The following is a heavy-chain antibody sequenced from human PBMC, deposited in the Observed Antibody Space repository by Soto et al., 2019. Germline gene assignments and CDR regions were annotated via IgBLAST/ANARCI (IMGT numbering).Heavy chain of an antibody. CDR1: GYTFTGYY. D-gene: IGHD6-13*01. V-gene: IGHV1-2*04. CDR2: INPNSGGT. Sequence: QVQLVQSGAEVKKPGASVKVSCKASGYTFTGYYMHWVRQAPVQGLEWMGWINPNSGGTNYAQKFQGWVTMTRDTSISTAYMELSRLRSDDTAVYYCATSIAAAGNDAFDIWGQGTMVTVSS. J-gene: IGHJ3*02. CDR3: ATSIAAAGNDAFDI.